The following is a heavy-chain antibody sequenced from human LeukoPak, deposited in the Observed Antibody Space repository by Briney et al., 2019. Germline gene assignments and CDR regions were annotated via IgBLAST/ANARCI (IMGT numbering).Heavy chain of an antibody. CDR1: GYTFTGYY. D-gene: IGHD4-17*01. Sequence: ASVKVSFKASGYTFTGYYLHWLRQAPAQGIEWMGQINPNTGRTHSAQKFQGRVTMTRDTSISTAYMEFSMLTSDDTAVYYCARGLFSPDYGDHYFDFWGQGTLVTVSS. CDR2: INPNTGRT. J-gene: IGHJ4*02. CDR3: ARGLFSPDYGDHYFDF. V-gene: IGHV1-2*06.